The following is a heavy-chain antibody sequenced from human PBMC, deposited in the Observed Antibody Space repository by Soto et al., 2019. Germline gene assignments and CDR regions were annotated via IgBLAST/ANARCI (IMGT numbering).Heavy chain of an antibody. D-gene: IGHD3-22*01. Sequence: SETLSLTCTVSGASISSGGYYWSWIRQHPGKGLEWIGYIYYSGSTYYNPSLKSRVTISVDTSKNQFSLKLSSVTAADTAVYYCARFGYSTNIGIDYWGQGTLVTVSS. CDR3: ARFGYSTNIGIDY. CDR1: GASISSGGYY. J-gene: IGHJ4*02. V-gene: IGHV4-31*03. CDR2: IYYSGST.